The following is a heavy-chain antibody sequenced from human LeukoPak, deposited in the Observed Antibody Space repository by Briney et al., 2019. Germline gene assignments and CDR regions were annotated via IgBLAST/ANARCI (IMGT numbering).Heavy chain of an antibody. D-gene: IGHD2-2*01. CDR1: GFTFSSYG. CDR2: IWYDGSNK. CDR3: ARDLGGIVVVPAALGY. V-gene: IGHV3-33*01. J-gene: IGHJ4*02. Sequence: GRSLRLSCAASGFTFSSYGMHWVRRAPGKGLEWVAVIWYDGSNKYYADSVKGRFTISRDNSKNTLYLQMNSLRAEDTAVYYCARDLGGIVVVPAALGYWGQGTLVTVSS.